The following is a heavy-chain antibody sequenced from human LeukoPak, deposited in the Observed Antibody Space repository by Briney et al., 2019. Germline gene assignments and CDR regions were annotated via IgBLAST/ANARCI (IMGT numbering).Heavy chain of an antibody. Sequence: SETLSLTCTVSGGSISSYYWSWIRQPPGKGLEWIGYIYYSGSTNYNPSLKSRVTISVDTSKNQFSLKLSSVTAADTAVYYCARAIWGSGWYGDWYFDLWGRGTLVTVSS. D-gene: IGHD6-19*01. CDR3: ARAIWGSGWYGDWYFDL. CDR2: IYYSGST. CDR1: GGSISSYY. J-gene: IGHJ2*01. V-gene: IGHV4-59*01.